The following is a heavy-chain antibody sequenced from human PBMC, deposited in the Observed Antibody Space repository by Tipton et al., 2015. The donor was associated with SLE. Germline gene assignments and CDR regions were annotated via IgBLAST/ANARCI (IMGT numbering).Heavy chain of an antibody. CDR3: AKSYYDSSGANWFDP. Sequence: LRLSCTVSGGSISSGSYYWSWIRQPAGKGLEWIGYIYTSGSTNYNPSLKSRVTISVDTSKNQFSLKLSSVTAADTAVYYCAKSYYDSSGANWFDPWGQGTLVTVSS. J-gene: IGHJ5*02. CDR1: GGSISSGSYY. D-gene: IGHD3-22*01. V-gene: IGHV4-61*09. CDR2: IYTSGST.